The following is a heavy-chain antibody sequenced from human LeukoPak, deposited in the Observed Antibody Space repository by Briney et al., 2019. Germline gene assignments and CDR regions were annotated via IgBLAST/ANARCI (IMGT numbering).Heavy chain of an antibody. V-gene: IGHV4-59*12. CDR2: IYYSGST. CDR3: ARVGYSMAFDY. D-gene: IGHD3-22*01. CDR1: GGSIGSYY. J-gene: IGHJ4*02. Sequence: PSETLSLTCTVSGGSIGSYYWSWIRQPPGKGLEWIGYIYYSGSTNYNPSLKSRVTISVDTSKNQFSLKLSSVTAADTAVYYCARVGYSMAFDYWGQGTLVTVSS.